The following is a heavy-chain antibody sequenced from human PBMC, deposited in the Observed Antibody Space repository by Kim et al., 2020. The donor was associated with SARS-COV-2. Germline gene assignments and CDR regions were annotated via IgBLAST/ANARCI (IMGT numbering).Heavy chain of an antibody. CDR3: AKDRVATTPRIYYYYYGMDV. J-gene: IGHJ6*02. D-gene: IGHD5-12*01. CDR2: IWYDGSNK. Sequence: GGSLRLSCAASGFTFSSYGMHWVRQAPGKGLEWVAVIWYDGSNKYYADSVKGRFTISRDNSKNTLYLQMNSLRAEDTAVYYCAKDRVATTPRIYYYYYGMDVWGQGTTVTVSS. CDR1: GFTFSSYG. V-gene: IGHV3-33*06.